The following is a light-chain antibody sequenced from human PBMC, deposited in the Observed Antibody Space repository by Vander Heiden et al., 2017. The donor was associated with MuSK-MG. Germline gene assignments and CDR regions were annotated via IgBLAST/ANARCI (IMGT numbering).Light chain of an antibody. Sequence: QSVLTQPPSASGTPGQRVTISCSGSSSNIGSNTVNGYQQLPGTAPKLLIYSNNQRTSGVPDRFSGSKAGTAASLAISGFQSEDEADYYCAAWDDSLNGVVFGGGTKLTVL. V-gene: IGLV1-44*01. CDR3: AAWDDSLNGVV. CDR2: SNN. J-gene: IGLJ2*01. CDR1: SSNIGSNT.